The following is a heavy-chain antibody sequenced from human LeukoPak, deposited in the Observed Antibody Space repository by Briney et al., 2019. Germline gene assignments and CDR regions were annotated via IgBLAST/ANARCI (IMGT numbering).Heavy chain of an antibody. CDR1: GGSISSYY. D-gene: IGHD5-18*01. Sequence: SETLSLTCTVSGGSISSYYWSWIRQPPGKGLEWIGYIYYSGSTNYNPSLKSRVAISVDTSKNQFSLKLSSVTAADTAVYYCAQRRGYTYNWFDPWGQGTLVTVSS. J-gene: IGHJ5*02. V-gene: IGHV4-59*01. CDR2: IYYSGST. CDR3: AQRRGYTYNWFDP.